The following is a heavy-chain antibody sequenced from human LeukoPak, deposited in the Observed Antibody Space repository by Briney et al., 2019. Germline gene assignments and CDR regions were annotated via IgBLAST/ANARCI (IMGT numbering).Heavy chain of an antibody. CDR3: ARVLRYCSGGNCYSGGLGYMDV. Sequence: GGSLRLSCAASGFTFSSYSMNWVRQAPGKGLEWVSYISSSSSTIYYADSVKGRFTISRDNAKNSLFLQMNSLRAEDTAVYYCARVLRYCSGGNCYSGGLGYMDVWGKGTTVTISS. CDR2: ISSSSSTI. J-gene: IGHJ6*03. V-gene: IGHV3-48*04. D-gene: IGHD2-15*01. CDR1: GFTFSSYS.